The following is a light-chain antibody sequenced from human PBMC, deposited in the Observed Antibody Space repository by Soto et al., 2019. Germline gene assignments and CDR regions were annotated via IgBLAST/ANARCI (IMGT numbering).Light chain of an antibody. CDR2: ENN. V-gene: IGLV1-51*02. J-gene: IGLJ1*01. CDR3: GTWNSXLSAYV. CDR1: SSNIGNNY. Sequence: QSVLTQPPSVSAAPGQKVTISCSGSSSNIGNNYVSWYQQLPGTAPKLLIYENNKRPSGIPDRFSGSKSGTSATLGITGLQTGDEADYYCGTWNSXLSAYVFVTGTKVTVL.